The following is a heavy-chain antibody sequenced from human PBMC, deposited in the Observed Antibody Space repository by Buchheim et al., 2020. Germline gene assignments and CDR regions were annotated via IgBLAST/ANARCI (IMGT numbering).Heavy chain of an antibody. J-gene: IGHJ6*02. V-gene: IGHV4-34*01. D-gene: IGHD5-18*01. CDR3: ARGRTEDTAMVRYYYGMDV. Sequence: QVQLQQWGAGLLKPSETLSLTCAVYGGSFSGYYWSWIRQPPGKGLEWIGEINHSGSTNYNPSLKSRVTISVDTSKNQFSLKLSSVTAADTAVYYCARGRTEDTAMVRYYYGMDVWGQGTT. CDR1: GGSFSGYY. CDR2: INHSGST.